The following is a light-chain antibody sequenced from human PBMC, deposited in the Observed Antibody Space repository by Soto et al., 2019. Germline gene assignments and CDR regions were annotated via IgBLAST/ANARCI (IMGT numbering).Light chain of an antibody. CDR3: QQSYSTPWT. CDR2: VAS. Sequence: DFPMTQSPSSLSASVGDRVTITCRASQSISNYLNWYQQKPGKAPKVLIYVASSLQSGVPSRFSGSGSGTDFTLTISSLQPEDFATYYCQQSYSTPWTFGQGTKVEIK. V-gene: IGKV1-39*01. CDR1: QSISNY. J-gene: IGKJ1*01.